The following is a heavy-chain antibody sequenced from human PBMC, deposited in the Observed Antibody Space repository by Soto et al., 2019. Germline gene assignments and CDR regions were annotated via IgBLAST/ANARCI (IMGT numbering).Heavy chain of an antibody. CDR3: AREIKDCGGDCELDGMDV. CDR1: GYTFTSYY. D-gene: IGHD2-21*02. V-gene: IGHV1-46*03. CDR2: INPSGGST. Sequence: ASVKVSCKASGYTFTSYYMHWVRQAPGQGLERMGIINPSGGSTSYAQKFQGRVTMTRDTSTSTVYMELSSLRSEDTAVYYCAREIKDCGGDCELDGMDVWGQGTTVTVS. J-gene: IGHJ6*02.